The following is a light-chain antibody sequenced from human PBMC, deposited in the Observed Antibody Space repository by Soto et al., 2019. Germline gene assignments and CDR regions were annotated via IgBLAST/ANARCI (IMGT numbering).Light chain of an antibody. CDR1: QSISSK. V-gene: IGKV3-15*01. Sequence: EIVMTQSPATLSVSPGERATLSCRASQSISSKLGWYQQRPGQAPRLLIYGAATRATGIPARFSGSGSGTEFTLAISSLQSEDSAVYYCQQYNSYTTITFGQGTRLEI. J-gene: IGKJ5*01. CDR2: GAA. CDR3: QQYNSYTTIT.